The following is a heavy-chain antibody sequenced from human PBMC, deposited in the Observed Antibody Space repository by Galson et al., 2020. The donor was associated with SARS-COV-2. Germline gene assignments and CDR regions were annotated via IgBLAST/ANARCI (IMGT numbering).Heavy chain of an antibody. Sequence: ETLSLTCTVSGGSISSSSYYWGWIRQPPGKGLEWIGSIYYSGSTYYNPSLKSRVTISVDTSKNQFSLKLSSVTAADTAVYYCARQEGITMIVVVQGWFDPWGQGTLVTVSS. CDR2: IYYSGST. V-gene: IGHV4-39*01. D-gene: IGHD3-22*01. CDR1: GGSISSSSYY. J-gene: IGHJ5*02. CDR3: ARQEGITMIVVVQGWFDP.